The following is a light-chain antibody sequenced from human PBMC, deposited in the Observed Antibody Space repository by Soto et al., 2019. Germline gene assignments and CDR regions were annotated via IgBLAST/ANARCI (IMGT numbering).Light chain of an antibody. CDR2: AAS. CDR1: QGIRND. CDR3: LQDYNYPWT. J-gene: IGKJ1*01. Sequence: AIPMTQSPSSLSASVGDRVTITCRASQGIRNDLGWYQQKPGKAPKLLIYAASSLESGVPSRFSGSGSGTDFTLTISSLQPEDCATYYCLQDYNYPWTFGQGTKVEIK. V-gene: IGKV1-6*01.